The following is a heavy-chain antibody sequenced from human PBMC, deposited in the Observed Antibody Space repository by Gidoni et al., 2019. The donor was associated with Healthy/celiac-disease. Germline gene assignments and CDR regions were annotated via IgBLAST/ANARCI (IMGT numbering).Heavy chain of an antibody. J-gene: IGHJ6*02. CDR3: ARDPLFDGDYHYYGMDV. CDR1: GDSISSGTYY. V-gene: IGHV4-61*02. D-gene: IGHD3-9*01. Sequence: QVQLQESGPGLVTPSQTLSLTCSVSGDSISSGTYYWSWIRQPAGKGLEWIGRIYTSGSPNYNPSLKNRVTISVDTSKNQFSLKLSSVTAADTAVYYCARDPLFDGDYHYYGMDVWGQGTTVTVSS. CDR2: IYTSGSP.